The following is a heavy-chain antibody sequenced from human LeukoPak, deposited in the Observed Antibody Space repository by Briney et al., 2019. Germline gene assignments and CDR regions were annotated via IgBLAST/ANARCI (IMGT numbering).Heavy chain of an antibody. Sequence: ASVKVSCKASRSTLINYPMHLVRQAPGQGLEWMGIINPSGGSTSYAQKFQGRVTMTRDTSTSTVYVELSSLRSEDTAVYYCARDESTSILWWWGQGTLVTVSS. CDR2: INPSGGST. CDR3: ARDESTSILWW. J-gene: IGHJ1*01. D-gene: IGHD2-21*01. V-gene: IGHV1-46*01. CDR1: RSTLINYP.